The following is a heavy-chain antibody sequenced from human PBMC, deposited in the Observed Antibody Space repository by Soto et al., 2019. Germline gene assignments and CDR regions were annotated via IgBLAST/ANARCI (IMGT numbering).Heavy chain of an antibody. CDR1: GGTFISYV. D-gene: IGHD2-2*01. J-gene: IGHJ6*02. CDR3: ARWPTVSRPTYGMDV. Sequence: QVLLVQSVAEVKNPVSSVKVSCKASGGTFISYVYNWVRQAPGQGLEWMGGIIPMFNITNYAQKFQGRITITADESTTTVYMELRSLRSEDTAVYYCARWPTVSRPTYGMDVWGQGTTGTVSS. CDR2: IIPMFNIT. V-gene: IGHV1-69*01.